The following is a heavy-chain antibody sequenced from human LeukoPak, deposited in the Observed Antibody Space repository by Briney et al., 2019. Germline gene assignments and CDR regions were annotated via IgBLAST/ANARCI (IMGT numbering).Heavy chain of an antibody. V-gene: IGHV1-2*02. CDR1: GYTFTGYY. Sequence: ASVKVSCKASGYTFTGYYMHWVRQAPGQGLEWMGWINPNSGGTNYAQKFQGRVTMTRDTSISTAYMELSRLRSDDTAVYYCARDLGSSSWKYYFDYWGQGTLVTVSS. D-gene: IGHD6-13*01. CDR3: ARDLGSSSWKYYFDY. J-gene: IGHJ4*02. CDR2: INPNSGGT.